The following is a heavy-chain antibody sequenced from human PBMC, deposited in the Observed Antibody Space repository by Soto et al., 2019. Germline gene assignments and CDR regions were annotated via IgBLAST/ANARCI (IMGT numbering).Heavy chain of an antibody. J-gene: IGHJ5*02. V-gene: IGHV5-51*01. Sequence: GESLKISCKGSGYSFTSYWIGWVRQMPWKGLEWMGIIYPGDSDTRYSPSFQGQVTISADKSISTAYLQWSSLKASDTAMYYCARQLGYYSISTSCSFDPWGQGTLVTVSS. D-gene: IGHD2-2*01. CDR3: ARQLGYYSISTSCSFDP. CDR1: GYSFTSYW. CDR2: IYPGDSDT.